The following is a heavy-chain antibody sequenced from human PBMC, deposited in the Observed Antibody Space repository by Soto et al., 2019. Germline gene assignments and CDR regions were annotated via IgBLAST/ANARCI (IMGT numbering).Heavy chain of an antibody. V-gene: IGHV1-3*01. J-gene: IGHJ4*02. Sequence: QVHLVQSGAEVKKPGASVKVSCKTSGYTFTNYAIHWVRQAPGQSLEWMGWINAGNGKTKDSQTFQDRVTMTRDTSASTVYMEVNSQGSEDTARHSRGRVQPASDWGYHFNYWGQGTLVTVSS. CDR2: INAGNGKT. CDR3: GRVQPASDWGYHFNY. D-gene: IGHD7-27*01. CDR1: GYTFTNYA.